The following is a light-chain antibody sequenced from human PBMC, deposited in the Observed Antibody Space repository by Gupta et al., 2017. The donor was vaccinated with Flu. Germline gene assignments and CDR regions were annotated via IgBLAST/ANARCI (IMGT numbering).Light chain of an antibody. CDR1: QSVSSSY. Sequence: IVFTQSPGTLSLSPGERATLSCRASQSVSSSYLAWYQQKPGQAPRLLIYGASSRATGIPDRFSGSGSGTDFTLTISRLEPEDFAVYYCQQYGSSRVTFGHGTKVDIK. V-gene: IGKV3-20*01. CDR3: QQYGSSRVT. J-gene: IGKJ3*01. CDR2: GAS.